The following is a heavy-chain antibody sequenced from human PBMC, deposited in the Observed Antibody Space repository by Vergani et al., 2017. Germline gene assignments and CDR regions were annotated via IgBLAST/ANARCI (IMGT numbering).Heavy chain of an antibody. D-gene: IGHD3-10*01. CDR3: ARDRGXVATGPFDYYGMDV. CDR1: GFTFSSYS. Sequence: EVQLVESGGGLVKPGGSLRLSCAASGFTFSSYSMNWVRQAPGKGLEWVSSISSSSSYIYYADSVKGRFTISRDNAKNSLYLQMNSLRAEDTAVYYCARDRGXVATGPFDYYGMDVWGQGTTVTVSS. V-gene: IGHV3-21*01. CDR2: ISSSSSYI. J-gene: IGHJ6*02.